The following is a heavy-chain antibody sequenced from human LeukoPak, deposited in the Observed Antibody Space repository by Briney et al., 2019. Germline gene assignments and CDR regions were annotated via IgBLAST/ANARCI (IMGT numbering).Heavy chain of an antibody. D-gene: IGHD2-15*01. CDR1: GFTFSSYS. J-gene: IGHJ4*02. CDR2: ISTSTTTI. V-gene: IGHV3-48*01. Sequence: PGGSLRLSCEASGFTFSSYSMNWVRQAPGKGLEWISYISTSTTTIYYANSVKGRFTISRDNAKKSLYLQMNSLRVEDTGVYYCASWGEVALDNWGQGTLVTVSS. CDR3: ASWGEVALDN.